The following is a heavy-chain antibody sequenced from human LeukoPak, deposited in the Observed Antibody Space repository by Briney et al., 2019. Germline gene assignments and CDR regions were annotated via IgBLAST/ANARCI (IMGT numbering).Heavy chain of an antibody. CDR1: GFTFSSYG. CDR2: ISYDGSNK. Sequence: GGSLRLSCAASGFTFSSYGMHGVRQAPGKGLEWGAVISYDGSNKYYADSVKGRFTISRDNSKNTLYLQMNSLRAEDTAVYYCAKRIAAAGIDDYWGQGTLVTVSS. V-gene: IGHV3-30*18. D-gene: IGHD6-13*01. CDR3: AKRIAAAGIDDY. J-gene: IGHJ4*02.